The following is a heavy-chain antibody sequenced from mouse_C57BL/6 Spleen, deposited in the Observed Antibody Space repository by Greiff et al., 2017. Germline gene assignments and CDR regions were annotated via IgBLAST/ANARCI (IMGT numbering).Heavy chain of an antibody. CDR2: IYPGDGDT. Sequence: VQLKQSGPELVKPGASVKISCKASGYAFSSSWMNWVKQRPGKGLEWIGRIYPGDGDTNYNGKFKGKATLTADKSSSTAYMQLSSLTSEDSAVYFCASYYYGSSYVYYFDYWGQGTTLTVAS. J-gene: IGHJ2*01. CDR3: ASYYYGSSYVYYFDY. D-gene: IGHD1-1*01. CDR1: GYAFSSSW. V-gene: IGHV1-82*01.